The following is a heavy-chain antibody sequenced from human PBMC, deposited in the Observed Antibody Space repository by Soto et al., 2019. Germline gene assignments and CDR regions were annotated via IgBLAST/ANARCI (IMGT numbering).Heavy chain of an antibody. CDR3: ARPHPYCSGGSAYSGY. J-gene: IGHJ4*02. D-gene: IGHD2-15*01. CDR2: ISAYNGNT. Sequence: QVQLVQSGAEVKKPGASVKVSCKASGYTFTSYGISWVRQAPGQGLEWMGWISAYNGNTNYAQKLQGRVTMTTDTSPSTAYMELRSLSSDDTAVYYCARPHPYCSGGSAYSGYWGKGTLVTASS. CDR1: GYTFTSYG. V-gene: IGHV1-18*04.